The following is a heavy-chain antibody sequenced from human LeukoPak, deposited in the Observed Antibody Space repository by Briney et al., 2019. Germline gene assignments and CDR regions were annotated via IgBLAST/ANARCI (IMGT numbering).Heavy chain of an antibody. CDR2: INPNSGGT. CDR1: GYTFTGYY. V-gene: IGHV1-2*02. CDR3: ARDAGTNTGTSDY. Sequence: ASEKVSCKASGYTFTGYYMHWVRQAPGQGLEWMGWINPNSGGTNYAQKFQGRVTMTRDTSISTAYMELSRLRSDDTAVYYCARDAGTNTGTSDYWGQGTLVTVSS. D-gene: IGHD1-1*01. J-gene: IGHJ4*02.